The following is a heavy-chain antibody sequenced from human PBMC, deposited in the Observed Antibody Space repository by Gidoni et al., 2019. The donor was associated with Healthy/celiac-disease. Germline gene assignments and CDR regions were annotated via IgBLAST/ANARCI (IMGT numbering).Heavy chain of an antibody. CDR1: GSISTGYY. V-gene: IGHV1-2*07. CDR3: ARGLWYYDILTGYPLSSGMDV. Sequence: QVQLVQSGAEVRTRGASVKVSCSPSGSISTGYYTHWLRQAPGQGLEWLGWINRDMVSTNYAHKLQGRVTMTRDTSISTAYIELSRLRSDDTAGYYCARGLWYYDILTGYPLSSGMDVWGQGTTVTVSS. CDR2: INRDMVST. J-gene: IGHJ6*02. D-gene: IGHD3-9*01.